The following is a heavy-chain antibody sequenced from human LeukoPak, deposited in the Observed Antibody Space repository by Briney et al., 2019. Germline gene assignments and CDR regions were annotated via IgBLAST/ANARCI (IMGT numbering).Heavy chain of an antibody. CDR3: ARFRNYYGSGSYFDY. CDR2: IIPIFGTA. CDR1: GGTFSSYA. J-gene: IGHJ4*02. Sequence: GASVKVSCKASGGTFSSYAISWVRQAPGQGLEWMGGIIPIFGTANYAQKLQGRVTMTTDTSTSTAYMELRSLRSDDTAVYYCARFRNYYGSGSYFDYWGQGTLVTVSS. V-gene: IGHV1-69*05. D-gene: IGHD3-10*01.